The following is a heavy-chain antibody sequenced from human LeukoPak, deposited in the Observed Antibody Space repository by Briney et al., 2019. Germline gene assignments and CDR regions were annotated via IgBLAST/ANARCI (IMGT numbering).Heavy chain of an antibody. CDR3: AKRAVLTTFQPSVQNYYYYIDV. V-gene: IGHV3-30*02. Sequence: GGSLRLSWAPAGFNFSDYVMHWVPQAPGKGLEWVAFIRYNVDNKYYAPCEKGHYTSSIDDSKHTLYVQLSSLRAEDTAVYYCAKRAVLTTFQPSVQNYYYYIDVWGKGTTVSVAS. CDR2: IRYNVDNK. CDR1: GFNFSDYV. J-gene: IGHJ6*03. D-gene: IGHD1-1*01.